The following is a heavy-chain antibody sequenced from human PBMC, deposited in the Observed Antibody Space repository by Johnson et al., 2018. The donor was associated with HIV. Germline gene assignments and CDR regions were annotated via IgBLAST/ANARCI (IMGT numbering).Heavy chain of an antibody. D-gene: IGHD5-18*01. Sequence: VQLVESGGGLVQPGGSLRLSCAASGFSFSSYGMHWVRQAPGKGLEWVACIRYDGSKKDYADSVKGRFTISRDNSKNTLFLQMNSLRAEDTAVYYCACGYTYGHDAFDIWGQGTMVTVSS. CDR2: IRYDGSKK. CDR1: GFSFSSYG. V-gene: IGHV3-30*02. CDR3: ACGYTYGHDAFDI. J-gene: IGHJ3*02.